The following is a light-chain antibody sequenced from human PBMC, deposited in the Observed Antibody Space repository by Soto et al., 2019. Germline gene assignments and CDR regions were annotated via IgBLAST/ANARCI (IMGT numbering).Light chain of an antibody. V-gene: IGKV1-12*01. CDR2: AES. J-gene: IGKJ5*01. CDR3: QQLNSFPLT. CDR1: QGIYSW. Sequence: DIQMPQSPSSVSASVGDRVTVTCRASQGIYSWIAWYQQKPGRAPKLLIYAESSLHSGVPVRFSGSGSGTDLILTISSVQPEDVATYYCQQLNSFPLTCGQGTRLEIK.